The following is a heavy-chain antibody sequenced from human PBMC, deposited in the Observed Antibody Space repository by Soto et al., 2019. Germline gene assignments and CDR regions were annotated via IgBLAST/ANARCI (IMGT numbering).Heavy chain of an antibody. V-gene: IGHV3-11*03. CDR2: ISGSSSYT. CDR3: ARARSTMVRGVIGY. CDR1: GFTFSDYY. D-gene: IGHD3-10*01. J-gene: IGHJ4*02. Sequence: ESGGGLVKPGGSLRLSCAASGFTFSDYYMSWIRQAPGKGLEWVSYISGSSSYTNYADSVKGRFTISRDNAKNSLYLQMNSLRAEDTAVYYCARARSTMVRGVIGYWGQGTLVTASS.